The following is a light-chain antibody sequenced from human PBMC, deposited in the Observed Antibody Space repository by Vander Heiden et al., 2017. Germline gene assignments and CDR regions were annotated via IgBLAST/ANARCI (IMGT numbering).Light chain of an antibody. CDR3: QQYYSRFRR. J-gene: IGKJ1*01. V-gene: IGKV4-1*01. CDR1: QSVLSSSNNKTY. Sequence: DIVMTQSLDSLAVSLGERATINCKSSQSVLSSSNNKTYLAWYQQKPGQPPKLLIYWASTRESGVPDRFSGSGSGTDFTLTISSLQAEDVAVYYCQQYYSRFRRFGQGTKVEFK. CDR2: WAS.